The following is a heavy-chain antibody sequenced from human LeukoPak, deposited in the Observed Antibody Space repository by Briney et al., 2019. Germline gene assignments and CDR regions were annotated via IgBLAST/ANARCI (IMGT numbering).Heavy chain of an antibody. Sequence: ASVKVPCKASGYTFTSYGISWVRQAPGQGLEWMGWISAYNGNTNYAQKLQGRVTMTTDTSTSTAYMELRSLRSDDTAVYYCARGSAYGSGYYYYYYGMDVWGQGTTVTVSS. D-gene: IGHD3-10*01. CDR3: ARGSAYGSGYYYYYYGMDV. CDR1: GYTFTSYG. CDR2: ISAYNGNT. V-gene: IGHV1-18*01. J-gene: IGHJ6*02.